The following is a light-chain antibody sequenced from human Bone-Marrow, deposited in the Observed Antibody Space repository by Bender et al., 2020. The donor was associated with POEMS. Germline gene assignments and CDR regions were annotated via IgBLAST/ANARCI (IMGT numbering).Light chain of an antibody. CDR1: SADVGNYNL. Sequence: QSALTQPASVSGSPGQSITISCTGSSADVGNYNLVSWYQQHPGTAPKLLLYEVSKRPSGISDRFSGSKSGSTASLTISGLQADDEGDYYCCSYAGYYTPFVFGTGTKVTV. CDR2: EVS. V-gene: IGLV2-23*02. J-gene: IGLJ1*01. CDR3: CSYAGYYTPFV.